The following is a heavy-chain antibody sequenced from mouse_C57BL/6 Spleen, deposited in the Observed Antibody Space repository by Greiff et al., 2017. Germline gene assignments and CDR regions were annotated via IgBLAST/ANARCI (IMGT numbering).Heavy chain of an antibody. CDR1: GFNFSDYG. Sequence: EVKLVESGGGLVKPGGSLKLSCAASGFNFSDYGMHWVRQAPEKGLEWVAYISSGSSTIYYAATVQGRFTISRDTAKNTLFLQMTSLRSEDTAMYYCATLDSSGWFAYWGQGTLVTVSA. CDR2: ISSGSSTI. D-gene: IGHD3-2*02. J-gene: IGHJ3*01. CDR3: ATLDSSGWFAY. V-gene: IGHV5-17*01.